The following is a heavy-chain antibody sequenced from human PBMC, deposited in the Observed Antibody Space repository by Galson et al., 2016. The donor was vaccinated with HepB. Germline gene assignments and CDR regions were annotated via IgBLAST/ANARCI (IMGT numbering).Heavy chain of an antibody. Sequence: SLRLSCAGSGFTFRSYGIHWVRQAPGKGLEWVAVISYDGTNKYYADSLKGRFTISRDDSKNTAYLQMNSLKTEDTAVYYCTRTTAPGSIFGVRGHYYGMDVWGQGTTVTVSS. J-gene: IGHJ6*02. D-gene: IGHD3-3*01. CDR2: ISYDGTNK. V-gene: IGHV3-30*03. CDR3: TRTTAPGSIFGVRGHYYGMDV. CDR1: GFTFRSYG.